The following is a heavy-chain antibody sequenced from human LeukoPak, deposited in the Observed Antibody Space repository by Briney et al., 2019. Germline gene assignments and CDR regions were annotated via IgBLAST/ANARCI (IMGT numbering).Heavy chain of an antibody. CDR1: GYTLTSDG. V-gene: IGHV1-18*01. Sequence: GASVKVSCKASGYTLTSDGISWVRQAPGQGLEWMGWISVDNGYTNYAQNLQGRVTMTTDTSSNTAYMELRSLRTDDTAVYYCARMVDGHQGYFYDMDVWGIGTTVIVSS. D-gene: IGHD2-15*01. CDR3: ARMVDGHQGYFYDMDV. J-gene: IGHJ6*03. CDR2: ISVDNGYT.